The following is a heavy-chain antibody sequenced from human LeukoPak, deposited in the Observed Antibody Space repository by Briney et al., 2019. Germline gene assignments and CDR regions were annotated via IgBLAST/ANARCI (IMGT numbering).Heavy chain of an antibody. J-gene: IGHJ5*02. CDR1: GYTFSGHY. CDR3: ARTWKKQSTPDFDP. Sequence: GASVKVSCKASGYTFSGHYLHWVRQAPGQGLEWMGRINPNTGVTQYTENFQGRVTMTGDTSISTAYMELNGLRSDDTAIYYCARTWKKQSTPDFDPWGQGTLVTVSS. V-gene: IGHV1-2*06. CDR2: INPNTGVT. D-gene: IGHD1-1*01.